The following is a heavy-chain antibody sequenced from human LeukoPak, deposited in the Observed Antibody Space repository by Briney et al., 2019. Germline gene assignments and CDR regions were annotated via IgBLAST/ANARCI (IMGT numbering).Heavy chain of an antibody. Sequence: GESLKISCKGSGYSFTSYWIVWVRQVPGKGLEWMGIIYLGDSDTRYSPSFKGQVTIAADKSISTVYLQWSSLKASDTAMYYCARSSDDVWGRGFDPWGQGTLVIVSS. CDR2: IYLGDSDT. CDR1: GYSFTSYW. V-gene: IGHV5-51*01. J-gene: IGHJ5*02. D-gene: IGHD3-16*01. CDR3: ARSSDDVWGRGFDP.